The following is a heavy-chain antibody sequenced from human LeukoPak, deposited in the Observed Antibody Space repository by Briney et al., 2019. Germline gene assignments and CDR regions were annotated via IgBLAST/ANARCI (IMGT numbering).Heavy chain of an antibody. CDR3: AKDIRSATYYYYGMDV. Sequence: GGSLRLSCAASGFTFGSYGMHWVRQAPGKGLEWVAVISYDGSNKYYADSVKGRFTISRDNSKNTLYLQMNSLRAEDTAVYYCAKDIRSATYYYYGMDVWGQGTTVTVSS. J-gene: IGHJ6*02. D-gene: IGHD2-15*01. V-gene: IGHV3-30*18. CDR1: GFTFGSYG. CDR2: ISYDGSNK.